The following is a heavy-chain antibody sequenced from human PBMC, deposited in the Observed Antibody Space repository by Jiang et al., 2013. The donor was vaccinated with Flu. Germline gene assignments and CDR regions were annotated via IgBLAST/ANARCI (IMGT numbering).Heavy chain of an antibody. V-gene: IGHV4-59*08. CDR1: DDSMNNYY. Sequence: GSGLVKPSETLSLTCTVSDDSMNNYYWSWIRQPPGRGLEWIGYIFYNGTTNYNPSLKSRVSISVDTSKNQFALKLSSVTAADTAVYYCARRRWTYDYSPFDYWGQGTLVTVSS. J-gene: IGHJ4*02. D-gene: IGHD3-16*01. CDR3: ARRRWTYDYSPFDY. CDR2: IFYNGTT.